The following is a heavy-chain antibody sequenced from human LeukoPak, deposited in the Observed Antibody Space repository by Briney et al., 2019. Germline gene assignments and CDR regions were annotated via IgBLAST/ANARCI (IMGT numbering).Heavy chain of an antibody. D-gene: IGHD3-10*01. Sequence: GASVKVSCKASGYTFTTYHIIWVRQASGQGLEWIGWMHPVSGATAYAQKFQGRVTLTKNTAISTAYMEMSGLRSEDTAVYYCARGLDALRVKLPRHWGQGSLVTVSS. CDR3: ARGLDALRVKLPRH. V-gene: IGHV1-8*01. CDR2: MHPVSGAT. J-gene: IGHJ4*02. CDR1: GYTFTTYH.